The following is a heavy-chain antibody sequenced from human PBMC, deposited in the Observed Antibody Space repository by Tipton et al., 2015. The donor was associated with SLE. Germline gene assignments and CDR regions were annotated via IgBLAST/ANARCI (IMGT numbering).Heavy chain of an antibody. V-gene: IGHV3-23*01. CDR3: AKYTGGGDYELYFFAYYMDV. Sequence: SLRLSCAASGVTFSNHAMAWVRQTPGKGLEWVSAISGSGRTTYYTDSVKGRFTVSRDNYQNTLYLQMNSLRPEDTAIYYCAKYTGGGDYELYFFAYYMDVWGKGTTVTVSS. CDR1: GVTFSNHA. D-gene: IGHD4-17*01. J-gene: IGHJ6*03. CDR2: ISGSGRTT.